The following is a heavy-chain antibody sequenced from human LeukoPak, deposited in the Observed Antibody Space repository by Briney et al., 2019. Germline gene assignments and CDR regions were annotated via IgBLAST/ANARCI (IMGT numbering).Heavy chain of an antibody. V-gene: IGHV3-23*01. Sequence: GGSLRVSCAASGFTFSNFAMSWVRQAPGKGLECVSLISANGGATYYADSVKGRFTISRDNSKSTLYLQMNSLRADDTAVYYCAKASGSPYYFDYWGQGTLVTVSS. CDR3: AKASGSPYYFDY. J-gene: IGHJ4*02. CDR1: GFTFSNFA. CDR2: ISANGGAT. D-gene: IGHD3-10*01.